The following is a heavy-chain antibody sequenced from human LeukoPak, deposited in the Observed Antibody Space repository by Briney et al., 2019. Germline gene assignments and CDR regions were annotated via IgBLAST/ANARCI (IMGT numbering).Heavy chain of an antibody. J-gene: IGHJ3*02. CDR3: ARRMIVVVPAASDAFDI. Sequence: PSGTLSLTCTVSGGSISSYYWSWIRQPPGKGLEWIGYIYTSGSTNYNPSLKSRVTISVDTSKNQFSLKLSSVTAADTAVYYCARRMIVVVPAASDAFDIWGQGTMVTVSS. CDR1: GGSISSYY. D-gene: IGHD2-2*01. V-gene: IGHV4-4*09. CDR2: IYTSGST.